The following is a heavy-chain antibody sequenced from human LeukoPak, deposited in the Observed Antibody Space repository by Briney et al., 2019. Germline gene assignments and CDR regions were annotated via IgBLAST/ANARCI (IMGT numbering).Heavy chain of an antibody. CDR1: GDSVSSNSAA. CDR2: TYYRSNVYN. D-gene: IGHD1-26*01. CDR3: ARGADPLDY. Sequence: QTLSLTCAVXGDSVSSNSAAWNWIRQSPSRGLEWLGRTYYRSNVYNDYAVSVKNRITMNPDTSKNQFSLQLNSVTPEDTAVYYCARGADPLDYWGQGTLVTVSS. V-gene: IGHV6-1*01. J-gene: IGHJ4*02.